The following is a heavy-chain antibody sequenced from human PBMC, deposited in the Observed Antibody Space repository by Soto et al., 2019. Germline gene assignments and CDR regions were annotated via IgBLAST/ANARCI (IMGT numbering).Heavy chain of an antibody. V-gene: IGHV1-69*01. J-gene: IGHJ5*02. D-gene: IGHD5-18*01. CDR2: IIPIFGTA. Sequence: QVQLVQSGAEVKKPGSSVKVSCKASGGTFSSYAISWVRQAPGQGLEWMGGIIPIFGTANYAQKFQGRVKITADESTSPGYMELSRLRIEDTGVDYFAGGGIQNWFDPWGQGTLVTVSS. CDR3: AGGGIQNWFDP. CDR1: GGTFSSYA.